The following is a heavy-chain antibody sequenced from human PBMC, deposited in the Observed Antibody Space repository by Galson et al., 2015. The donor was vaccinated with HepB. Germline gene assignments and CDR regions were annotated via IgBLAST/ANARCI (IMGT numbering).Heavy chain of an antibody. CDR1: GYTFTSYY. V-gene: IGHV1-46*01. D-gene: IGHD3-22*01. CDR3: ARAYYDSSGYNWFDP. CDR2: INPSGGST. J-gene: IGHJ5*02. Sequence: QSGAEVKKPGESLKVSCKASGYTFTSYYMHWVRQAPGQGLEWMGIINPSGGSTSYAQKFQGRVTMTRDTSTSTVYMELSSLRSEDTAVYYCARAYYDSSGYNWFDPWGQGTLVTVSS.